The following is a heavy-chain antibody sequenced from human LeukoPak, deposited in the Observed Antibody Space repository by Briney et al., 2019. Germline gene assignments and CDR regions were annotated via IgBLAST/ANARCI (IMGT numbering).Heavy chain of an antibody. CDR1: GFTFSSYE. CDR2: ISSSGSTI. CDR3: AELGITMIGGV. Sequence: GGSLRLSCAASGFTFSSYEMNWVRQAPGKGLEWGSYISSSGSTIYYADSVKGRFTISRDNAKNSLYLQMNSLRAEDTAIYYCAELGITMIGGVWGKGTTVTISS. D-gene: IGHD3-10*02. V-gene: IGHV3-48*03. J-gene: IGHJ6*04.